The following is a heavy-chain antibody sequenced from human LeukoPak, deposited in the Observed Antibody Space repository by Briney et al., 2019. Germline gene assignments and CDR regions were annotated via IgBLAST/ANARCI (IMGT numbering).Heavy chain of an antibody. CDR3: ARDPDYGGNSVWFDP. CDR1: GCTFTGYY. CDR2: INPNSGGT. D-gene: IGHD4-23*01. Sequence: ASVKVSCKASGCTFTGYYMHWVRQAPGQGLEWMGWINPNSGGTNYAQKFQGRVTMTRDTSISTAYMELSRLRSDDTAVYYCARDPDYGGNSVWFDPWGQGTLVTVSS. V-gene: IGHV1-2*02. J-gene: IGHJ5*02.